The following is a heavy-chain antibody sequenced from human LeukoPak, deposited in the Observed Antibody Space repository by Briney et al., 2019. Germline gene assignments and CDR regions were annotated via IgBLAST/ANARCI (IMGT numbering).Heavy chain of an antibody. Sequence: SETLSLTCTVSGYSISSGYYWGWIRQPPGKGLEWIGSIYHSGSTYYNPSLKSRVTISVDTSKNQFSLKLSSVTAADTAVYYCARDWRLQYDTLDYWGQGTLVTVSS. J-gene: IGHJ4*02. CDR1: GYSISSGYY. CDR2: IYHSGST. D-gene: IGHD5-24*01. CDR3: ARDWRLQYDTLDY. V-gene: IGHV4-38-2*02.